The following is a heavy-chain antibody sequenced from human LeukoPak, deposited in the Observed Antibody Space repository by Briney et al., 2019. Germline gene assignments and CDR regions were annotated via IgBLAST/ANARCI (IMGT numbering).Heavy chain of an antibody. D-gene: IGHD5-18*01. J-gene: IGHJ4*02. CDR2: INPNSGGT. V-gene: IGHV1-2*06. CDR1: GYTFTGYY. Sequence: VASVKVSCKASGYTFTGYYMHWVRQAPGQGLEWMGRINPNSGGTNYAQKFQGRITMTRDTSISTAYMELSRLRSDDTAVYYCARGIQGYGLDYWGQGTLVTVSS. CDR3: ARGIQGYGLDY.